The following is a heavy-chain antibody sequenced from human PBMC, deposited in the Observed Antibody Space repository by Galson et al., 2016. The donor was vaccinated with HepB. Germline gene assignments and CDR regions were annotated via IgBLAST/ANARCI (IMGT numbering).Heavy chain of an antibody. J-gene: IGHJ4*02. CDR1: GGTFSNYA. V-gene: IGHV1-69*06. D-gene: IGHD4-23*01. CDR2: IIPIFSTT. Sequence: SVKVSCKASGGTFSNYAFSWVRQSPGQGLEWMGGIIPIFSTTDYTPKFQGRLTITADKSTTTSYMELSSLTSEDTAVYYCAIRGLATFDYGGNSGLDYWGQGTLVTVSS. CDR3: AIRGLATFDYGGNSGLDY.